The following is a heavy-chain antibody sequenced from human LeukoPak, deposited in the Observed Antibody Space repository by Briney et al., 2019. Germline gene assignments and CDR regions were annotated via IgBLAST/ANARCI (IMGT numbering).Heavy chain of an antibody. V-gene: IGHV4-59*08. CDR1: GGSISSYY. CDR2: IYYSGST. J-gene: IGHJ4*02. CDR3: ARHMKDTAMVYFDY. D-gene: IGHD5-18*01. Sequence: KASETLSLTCTVSGGSISSYYWSWIRQPPGKGLEWIGYIYYSGSTNYNPSLKSRVTISVDTSKNQFSLKLSSVTAADTAVYYCARHMKDTAMVYFDYWGQGTLVTVSS.